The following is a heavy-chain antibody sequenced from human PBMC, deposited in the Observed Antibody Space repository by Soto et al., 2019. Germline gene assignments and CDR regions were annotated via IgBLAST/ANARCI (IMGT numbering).Heavy chain of an antibody. V-gene: IGHV4-30-2*01. CDR1: GGSISSGGYS. J-gene: IGHJ5*02. D-gene: IGHD2-2*01. CDR2: IYHSGST. CDR3: ARVPDR. Sequence: QLQLQESGSGLLKPSQTLSRTCAVSGGSISSGGYSGGWIRQTPGKGLEWIGYIYHSGSTYYNPSLKSRVTISVDRSKNQCSLKLSSVTAADTAVYFCARVPDRWGQGTLVTVSS.